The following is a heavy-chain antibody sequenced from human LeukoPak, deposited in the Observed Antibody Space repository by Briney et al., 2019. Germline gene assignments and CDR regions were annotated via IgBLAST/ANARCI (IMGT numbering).Heavy chain of an antibody. V-gene: IGHV3-23*01. J-gene: IGHJ4*02. Sequence: GSSLRLSCAASRFTFSHYALSWVRPPPRKGLDWVSAITGSGGNTYYADSLKGRFTISRDNSKNTVFLQMNSLRAEETAVYYCAKWGDFDVLTSYYVSYYGGQGTLVTVSS. CDR2: ITGSGGNT. CDR3: AKWGDFDVLTSYYVSYY. CDR1: RFTFSHYA. D-gene: IGHD3-9*01.